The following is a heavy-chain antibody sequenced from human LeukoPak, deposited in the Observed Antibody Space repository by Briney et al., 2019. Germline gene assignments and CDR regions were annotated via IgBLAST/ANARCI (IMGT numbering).Heavy chain of an antibody. Sequence: SETLSLTCAVYGGSFSGYYWSWIRQPPGKGLEWIGEINHSGSTNYNPSLKSRVTISVDTSKNQFSLKLSSVTAADTAVYYCAGAAYYYDSSGYYSAFDYWGQGTLVTVSS. V-gene: IGHV4-34*01. CDR2: INHSGST. CDR3: AGAAYYYDSSGYYSAFDY. CDR1: GGSFSGYY. D-gene: IGHD3-22*01. J-gene: IGHJ4*02.